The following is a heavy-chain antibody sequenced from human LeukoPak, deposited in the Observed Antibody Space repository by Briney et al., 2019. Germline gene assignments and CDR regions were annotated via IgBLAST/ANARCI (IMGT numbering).Heavy chain of an antibody. Sequence: GGSLRLSCAASGFTFSSYAMSWVRQAPGKGLEWVSAISGSGGSTYYADSVKGRFTISRDNSKNTLYLQMNSLRAEDTAVYCCAGLQRITIFGVVIWGQGTMVTVSS. V-gene: IGHV3-23*01. CDR2: ISGSGGST. J-gene: IGHJ3*02. CDR3: AGLQRITIFGVVI. D-gene: IGHD3-3*01. CDR1: GFTFSSYA.